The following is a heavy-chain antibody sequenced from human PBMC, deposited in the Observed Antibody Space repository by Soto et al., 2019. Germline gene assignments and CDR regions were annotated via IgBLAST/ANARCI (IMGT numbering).Heavy chain of an antibody. D-gene: IGHD6-6*01. V-gene: IGHV1-69*13. CDR2: IIPIFGTA. CDR3: ASAYSSSFYYGMDG. J-gene: IGHJ6*02. CDR1: GGTFSSYA. Sequence: SVKVSCTASGGTFSSYAISWVRQAPGQGLEWMGGIIPIFGTANYAQKFQGRVTITADESTSTAYMELSSLRSEDTAVYYCASAYSSSFYYGMDGWRQGKTVTV.